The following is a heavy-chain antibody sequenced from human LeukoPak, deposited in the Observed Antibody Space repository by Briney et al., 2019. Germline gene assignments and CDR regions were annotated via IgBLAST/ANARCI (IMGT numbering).Heavy chain of an antibody. CDR2: INSDGSST. CDR3: ARAQYYDSTTAGGMDV. CDR1: GFTFSTYW. Sequence: GGSLRLSCAASGFTFSTYWMHWVRQAPGKGLVWVSRINSDGSSTNYADSVKGRFTISRDNAKNTLYLQMNSLRTEDTAVYYCARAQYYDSTTAGGMDVWGQGTTVTVSS. D-gene: IGHD3-22*01. J-gene: IGHJ6*02. V-gene: IGHV3-74*01.